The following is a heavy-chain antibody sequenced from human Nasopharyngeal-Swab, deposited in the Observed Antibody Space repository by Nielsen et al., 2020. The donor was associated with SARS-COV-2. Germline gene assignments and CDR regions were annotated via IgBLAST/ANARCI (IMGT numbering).Heavy chain of an antibody. Sequence: ASVKVPCKASGYTFTSYAMHWVRQAPGQRLEWMGWINAGNGNTKYSQKFQGRVTITRDTSASTAYMELSSLRSEDTAVYYCATGSKQDIVVVPAAMNYYYYYYMDVWGKGTTVTVSS. D-gene: IGHD2-2*01. CDR1: GYTFTSYA. J-gene: IGHJ6*03. CDR2: INAGNGNT. V-gene: IGHV1-3*01. CDR3: ATGSKQDIVVVPAAMNYYYYYYMDV.